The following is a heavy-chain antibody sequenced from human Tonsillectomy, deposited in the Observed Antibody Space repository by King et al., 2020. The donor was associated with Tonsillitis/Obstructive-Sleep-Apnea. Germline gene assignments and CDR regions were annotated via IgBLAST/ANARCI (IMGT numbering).Heavy chain of an antibody. Sequence: VQLVESGGGVVQPGRSLRLSCAASGFTFSSYGMHWVRQAPGKGLEWVAVISYDGSNTYYADSVKGRFTISRDNSKNTLYLQMNSLRAEDTAVYYCAKGSIYEYGDEGFDYWGQGTLVTVSS. V-gene: IGHV3-30*18. D-gene: IGHD4-17*01. CDR2: ISYDGSNT. CDR3: AKGSIYEYGDEGFDY. CDR1: GFTFSSYG. J-gene: IGHJ4*02.